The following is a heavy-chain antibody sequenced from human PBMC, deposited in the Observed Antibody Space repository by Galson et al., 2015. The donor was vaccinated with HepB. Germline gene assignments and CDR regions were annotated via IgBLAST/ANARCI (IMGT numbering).Heavy chain of an antibody. V-gene: IGHV1-2*02. CDR2: INPNSGGT. D-gene: IGHD2-2*01. Sequence: SVKVSCKASGYTFTGYYIHWVRQAPGQGLEWMGWINPNSGGTNYAQKFQGRVTMTRDTSISTAYMEVSRLRSDDTAVYFCAREPGIGIIPDSSPERAGIWGQGTLVTVSS. CDR3: AREPGIGIIPDSSPERAGI. J-gene: IGHJ4*02. CDR1: GYTFTGYY.